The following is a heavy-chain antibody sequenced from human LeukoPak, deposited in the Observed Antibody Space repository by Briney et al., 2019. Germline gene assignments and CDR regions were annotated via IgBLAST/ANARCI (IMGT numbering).Heavy chain of an antibody. CDR3: ARNFYGSGNYFFDF. V-gene: IGHV4-34*01. Sequence: GSLRLSCAASGFTFSSYAMSWVRQPPGKGLEWIGEINHSGSTNYNPSLKSRVTISVDTSKNQFSLKLSSVTAADTAVYYCARNFYGSGNYFFDFWGQGTLVTVSS. CDR1: GFTFSSYA. CDR2: INHSGST. D-gene: IGHD3-10*01. J-gene: IGHJ4*02.